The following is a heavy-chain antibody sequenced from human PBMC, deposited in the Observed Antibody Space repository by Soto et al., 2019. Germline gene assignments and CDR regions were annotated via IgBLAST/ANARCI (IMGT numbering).Heavy chain of an antibody. V-gene: IGHV3-30-3*01. J-gene: IGHJ4*02. CDR1: GFTFSSYA. CDR2: ISYDGSNK. Sequence: GGSLRLSCAASGFTFSSYAMHWVRQAPGKGLEWVAVISYDGSNKYYADSVKGRFTISRDNSKNTLYLQMNSLRAEDTAVYYCAGSGYYLGGYFDYWGQGTLVTVSS. CDR3: AGSGYYLGGYFDY. D-gene: IGHD3-22*01.